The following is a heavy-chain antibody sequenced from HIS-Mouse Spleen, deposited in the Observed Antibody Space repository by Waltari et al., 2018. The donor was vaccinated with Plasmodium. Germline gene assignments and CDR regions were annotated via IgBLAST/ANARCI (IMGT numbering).Heavy chain of an antibody. D-gene: IGHD6-6*01. Sequence: QVQLVQSGAEVKKPGTYVKVSCKASGYTFTGHYMPWVRQAPGQGLEWMGLINPNSGGTNYSQKFQGRVTMTRDTSISTAYMELSRLRSDDTAVYYCARDPMYSSSSAFAFDIWGQGTMVTVSS. J-gene: IGHJ3*02. CDR2: INPNSGGT. CDR3: ARDPMYSSSSAFAFDI. V-gene: IGHV1-2*02. CDR1: GYTFTGHY.